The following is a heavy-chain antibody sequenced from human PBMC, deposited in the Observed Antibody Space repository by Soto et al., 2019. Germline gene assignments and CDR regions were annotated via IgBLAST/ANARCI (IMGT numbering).Heavy chain of an antibody. CDR2: ISYDGSNK. CDR1: GFTFSSYG. Sequence: PGGSLRLSCAASGFTFSSYGMHWVRQAPGKGLEWVAVISYDGSNKYYADSVKGRFTISRDNSKNTLYLQMNSLRAEDTAVYYCAKDRYYYDSSGYYPLLDYWGQGTLVTVSS. V-gene: IGHV3-30*18. J-gene: IGHJ4*02. D-gene: IGHD3-22*01. CDR3: AKDRYYYDSSGYYPLLDY.